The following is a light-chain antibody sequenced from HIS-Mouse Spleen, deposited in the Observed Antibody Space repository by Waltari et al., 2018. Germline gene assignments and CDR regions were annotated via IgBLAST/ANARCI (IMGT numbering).Light chain of an antibody. CDR3: CSYAGSSTLVV. CDR1: SIDVGSYNL. Sequence: QSALTQPASVSGSPGQSITISCTGPSIDVGSYNLVSWYQQHPGKAPKLMIYEGSKRPSGVSNRFSGSKSGNTASLTISGLQAEDEADYYCCSYAGSSTLVVFGGGTKLTVL. J-gene: IGLJ2*01. V-gene: IGLV2-23*01. CDR2: EGS.